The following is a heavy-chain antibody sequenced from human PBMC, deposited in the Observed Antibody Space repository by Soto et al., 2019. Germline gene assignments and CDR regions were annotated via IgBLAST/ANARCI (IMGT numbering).Heavy chain of an antibody. CDR1: GGTFSSYT. D-gene: IGHD3-3*01. V-gene: IGHV1-69*02. Sequence: SVKVSCKDSGGTFSSYTISWVRQAPGQGLEWMGRIIPILGIANCAQKFQGRVTITADKSTSTAYMELSSLRSEDTAVYYCASDKRSGYYLVNGFQHWGQGTLVTVSS. CDR3: ASDKRSGYYLVNGFQH. CDR2: IIPILGIA. J-gene: IGHJ1*01.